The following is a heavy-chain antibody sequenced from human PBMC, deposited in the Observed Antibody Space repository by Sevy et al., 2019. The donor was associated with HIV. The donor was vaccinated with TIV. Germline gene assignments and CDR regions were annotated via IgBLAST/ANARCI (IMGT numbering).Heavy chain of an antibody. CDR3: ARDLTRHYYDSSGYLSPPYNWFDP. D-gene: IGHD3-22*01. CDR1: GFTFSSYS. Sequence: GSLRLSCAASGFTFSSYSMNWVRQAPGKGLEWVSYISSSSTIYYADSVKGRFTIFRDNAKNSLYLQMNSLRDEDTAVYYCARDLTRHYYDSSGYLSPPYNWFDPWGQGTLVTVSS. J-gene: IGHJ5*02. CDR2: ISSSSTI. V-gene: IGHV3-48*02.